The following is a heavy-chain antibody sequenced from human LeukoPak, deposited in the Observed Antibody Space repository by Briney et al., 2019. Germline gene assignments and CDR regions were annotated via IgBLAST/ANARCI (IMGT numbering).Heavy chain of an antibody. J-gene: IGHJ6*02. D-gene: IGHD1-26*01. Sequence: GGSLRLSCAASGFTFSSYAMSWVRQAPGKGLEWVSAISGSGGSTYYADSVKGRFTISRDNSKNTLYLQMNSLRAEDTAVYYSAKGGEAYYYYFYDGMDVWGQGTTVTVSS. CDR3: AKGGEAYYYYFYDGMDV. CDR2: ISGSGGST. CDR1: GFTFSSYA. V-gene: IGHV3-23*01.